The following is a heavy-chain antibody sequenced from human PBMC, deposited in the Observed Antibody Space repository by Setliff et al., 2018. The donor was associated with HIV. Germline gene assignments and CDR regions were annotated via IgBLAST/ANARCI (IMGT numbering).Heavy chain of an antibody. D-gene: IGHD6-19*01. J-gene: IGHJ4*02. V-gene: IGHV3-23*01. CDR1: GFTFSSYA. Sequence: PGGSLRLSCAASGFTFSSYAMSWVRQAPGKGLGWVSAISGSGGSTYYADSVKGRFTIARDNSKNTLYLQMNSLRAEDTAVYYCAKDPTTGAVAVYYFDYWGQGALVSV. CDR2: ISGSGGST. CDR3: AKDPTTGAVAVYYFDY.